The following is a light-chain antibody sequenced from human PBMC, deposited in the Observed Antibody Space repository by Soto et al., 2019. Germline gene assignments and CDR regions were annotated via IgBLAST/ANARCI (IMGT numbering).Light chain of an antibody. J-gene: IGKJ1*01. CDR2: AAS. CDR1: QGISGY. CDR3: LQYYSYPLT. V-gene: IGKV1-8*01. Sequence: AIRMTQSPSSLSASTGDRVTITCRASQGISGYLAWYQQKPGKAPKLLIYAASTLQSGVPSRFSGSGSGTDFTLTISCLQSEDFATYYCLQYYSYPLTFGQGTKVEIK.